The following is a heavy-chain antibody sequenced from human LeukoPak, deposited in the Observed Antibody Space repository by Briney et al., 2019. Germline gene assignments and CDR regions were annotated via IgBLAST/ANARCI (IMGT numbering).Heavy chain of an antibody. CDR3: AKVLVGITMVRGVAPNEYYYYYMDV. CDR1: GFTVSNSY. CDR2: IYSSGST. J-gene: IGHJ6*03. V-gene: IGHV3-53*01. D-gene: IGHD3-10*01. Sequence: GGSLRLSCAASGFTVSNSYMSWVRQAPGEGLEWVAVIYSSGSTYYADSVKGRFTISRDNSKNTLYLQMNSLRAEDTAVYYCAKVLVGITMVRGVAPNEYYYYYMDVWGKGTTVTISS.